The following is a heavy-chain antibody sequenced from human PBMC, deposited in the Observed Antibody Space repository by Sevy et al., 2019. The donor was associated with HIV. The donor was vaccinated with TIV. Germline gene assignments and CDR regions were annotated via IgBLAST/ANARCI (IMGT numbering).Heavy chain of an antibody. Sequence: SETLSLTCTVSGGSISCSSYYWGWIHQPPGKGLEWIGSIYYSGSTYYNPSLKSRVTISVDTSKNQFSLKLSSVTAADTAVYYCASRLISAGDIDYWGQGTLVTVSS. CDR1: GGSISCSSYY. CDR3: ASRLISAGDIDY. V-gene: IGHV4-39*01. CDR2: IYYSGST. J-gene: IGHJ4*02. D-gene: IGHD7-27*01.